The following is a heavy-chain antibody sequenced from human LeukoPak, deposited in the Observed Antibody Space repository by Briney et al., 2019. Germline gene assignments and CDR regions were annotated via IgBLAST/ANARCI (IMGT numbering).Heavy chain of an antibody. CDR3: ARDRSLGYCSGGSCYYYYGMDV. V-gene: IGHV3-33*01. D-gene: IGHD2-15*01. J-gene: IGHJ6*02. Sequence: PGGSLRLSCAASGFTFSSYGMHWVRQAPGKGLEWVAVIWYDGSNKYYADSVKGRFTISRDNSKNTLYLQMNSLRAGDTAVYYCARDRSLGYCSGGSCYYYYGMDVWGQGTTVTVSS. CDR2: IWYDGSNK. CDR1: GFTFSSYG.